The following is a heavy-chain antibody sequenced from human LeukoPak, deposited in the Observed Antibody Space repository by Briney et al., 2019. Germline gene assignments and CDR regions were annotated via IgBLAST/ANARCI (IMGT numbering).Heavy chain of an antibody. J-gene: IGHJ3*02. CDR2: IIPIFGTA. Sequence: GASVTVSCQASGCTFSSYAISGVRQAPGQGLEWVGGIIPIFGTATYAQKSQGRVTITADESTSTAYMELSSLRSEDTAVYYCARDAYGSSASCWSDIWSQAATVTVSS. CDR3: ARDAYGSSASCWSDI. CDR1: GCTFSSYA. V-gene: IGHV1-69*13. D-gene: IGHD2-2*01.